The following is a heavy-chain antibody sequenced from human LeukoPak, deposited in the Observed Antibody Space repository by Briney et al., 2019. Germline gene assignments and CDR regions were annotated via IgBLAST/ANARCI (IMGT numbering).Heavy chain of an antibody. CDR3: AKGAYDYIEIAYFDY. CDR1: GFSFNNYA. V-gene: IGHV3-23*01. CDR2: IIGRSGST. J-gene: IGHJ4*02. Sequence: SGGSLRLSCVAPGFSFNNYAMNWVRQAPGKGLEWVSLIIGRSGSTFYADSVKGRFTISRDKSKNTLYLQMNSLRAEDTAVYYCAKGAYDYIEIAYFDYWGQGSLVTVSS. D-gene: IGHD5-12*01.